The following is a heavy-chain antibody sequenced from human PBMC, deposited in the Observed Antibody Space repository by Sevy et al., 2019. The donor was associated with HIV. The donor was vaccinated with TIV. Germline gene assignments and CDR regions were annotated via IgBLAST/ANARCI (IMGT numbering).Heavy chain of an antibody. CDR1: GFTFNTHA. CDR3: AKALNPALESMLQVIFRTLKGVDV. Sequence: GGSLRLSCAASGFTFNTHAMNWVRQAPGKGLEWVSTISGPGYSTYYAEAVKGRFTIYRDNSRNTRHLQMNGLRADDTAIYYCAKALNPALESMLQVIFRTLKGVDVWGQGTMVTVSS. CDR2: ISGPGYST. D-gene: IGHD1-1*01. V-gene: IGHV3-23*01. J-gene: IGHJ3*01.